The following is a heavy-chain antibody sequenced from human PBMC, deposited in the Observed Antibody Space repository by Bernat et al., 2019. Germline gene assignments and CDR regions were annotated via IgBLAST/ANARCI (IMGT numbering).Heavy chain of an antibody. Sequence: QVQLVQSGAEVKKPGSSVKVSCKASGGTFSSYAISWVRQAPGQGLEWMGGIIPIFGTANYAQKFQGRVTITADESTSTAYMELSSLRSEDTAVYYWARSESSLMVQGVAFDDWGQGTLVTVSS. J-gene: IGHJ4*02. D-gene: IGHD3-10*01. CDR2: IIPIFGTA. CDR3: ARSESSLMVQGVAFDD. CDR1: GGTFSSYA. V-gene: IGHV1-69*01.